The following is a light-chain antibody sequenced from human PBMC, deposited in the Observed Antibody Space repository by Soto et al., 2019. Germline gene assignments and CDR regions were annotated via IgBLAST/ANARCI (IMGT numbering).Light chain of an antibody. CDR1: SSVVGSYNL. CDR2: EGS. J-gene: IGLJ3*02. V-gene: IGLV2-23*01. Sequence: QSALTQPASVSGSPGQSITISCTGTSSVVGSYNLVSWYQQHPGKAPKLMIYEGSKRPSGVSNRFSGSKSGNTASLTISGLQAEDEADYYCCSYAGNFWVFGGGTQLTGL. CDR3: CSYAGNFWV.